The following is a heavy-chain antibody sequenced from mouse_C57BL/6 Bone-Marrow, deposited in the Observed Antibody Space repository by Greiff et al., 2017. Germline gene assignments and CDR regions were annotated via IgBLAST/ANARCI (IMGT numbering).Heavy chain of an antibody. CDR2: IYPRSGNT. CDR3: ARTTMVTTSYWYFDV. V-gene: IGHV1-81*01. J-gene: IGHJ1*03. D-gene: IGHD2-2*01. CDR1: GYTFTSYG. Sequence: QVQLKQSGAELARPGASVKLSCKASGYTFTSYGISWVKQRTGQGLEWIGEIYPRSGNTYYNEKFKGKATLTADKSSSTAYMELRSLTSEDSAVYFCARTTMVTTSYWYFDVWGTGTTVTVSS.